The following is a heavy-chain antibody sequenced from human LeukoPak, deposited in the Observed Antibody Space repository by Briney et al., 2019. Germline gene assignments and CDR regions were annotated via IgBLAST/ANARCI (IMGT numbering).Heavy chain of an antibody. J-gene: IGHJ3*02. V-gene: IGHV3-11*06. CDR2: ISSSSSYT. D-gene: IGHD6-6*01. CDR3: ARAAYSSLRGGFDI. Sequence: GGSLRLSCAASGFTVSTDHMSWVRQAPGKGLEWVSYISSSSSYTNYADSVKGRFTISRDNAKNSLYLQMNSLRAEDTAVYYCARAAYSSLRGGFDIWGQGTMVTVSS. CDR1: GFTVSTDH.